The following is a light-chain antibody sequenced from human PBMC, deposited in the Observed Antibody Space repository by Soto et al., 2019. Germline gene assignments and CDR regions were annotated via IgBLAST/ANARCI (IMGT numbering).Light chain of an antibody. CDR3: QQYGSSGT. J-gene: IGKJ1*01. CDR2: GPS. CDR1: QNVYINS. V-gene: IGKV3-20*01. Sequence: EIVLTQSPRTLSLSPGESATLSCRASQNVYINSLAWFQQKPGQTPRLLIYGPSTRAAGVPDRFTGSGSGADFALTITSLEPEDFAVYYCQQYGSSGTFGQGTKVEIK.